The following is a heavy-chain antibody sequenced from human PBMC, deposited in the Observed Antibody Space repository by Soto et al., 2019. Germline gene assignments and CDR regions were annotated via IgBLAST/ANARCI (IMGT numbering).Heavy chain of an antibody. CDR1: GFSPTSPGVG. J-gene: IGHJ4*02. Sequence: KESGPTLVKPTQTLTLTCTLSGFSPTSPGVGVGWSRQTPGKALEWLALIFWTNDVRYSPSLRSRLTITKDTSKNQVVLTKTNVDPVDTGTYYCTHRRNVYSDTVAGFDYWGQGTLVSVSS. V-gene: IGHV2-5*01. CDR3: THRRNVYSDTVAGFDY. CDR2: IFWTNDV. D-gene: IGHD4-17*01.